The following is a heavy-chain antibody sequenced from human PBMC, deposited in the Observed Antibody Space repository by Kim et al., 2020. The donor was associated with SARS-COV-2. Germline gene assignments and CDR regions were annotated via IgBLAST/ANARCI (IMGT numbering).Heavy chain of an antibody. Sequence: GGSLRLSCAASGFSSSSNWINWVRQPPGKGLEWVSRISSDGSITHYADSVKGRFTMSRDSAENTLYLQMNSLSAEDTAVYYCARGMFRNGVDVWGQGTTVSVSS. D-gene: IGHD3-10*02. CDR1: GFSSSSNW. V-gene: IGHV3-74*01. J-gene: IGHJ6*02. CDR2: ISSDGSIT. CDR3: ARGMFRNGVDV.